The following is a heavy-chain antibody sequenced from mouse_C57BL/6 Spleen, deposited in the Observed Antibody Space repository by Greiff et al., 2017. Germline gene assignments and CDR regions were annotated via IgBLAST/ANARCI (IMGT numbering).Heavy chain of an antibody. Sequence: QVQLQQPGTELVKPGASVKLSCKASGYTFTSYWMHWVKQRPGQGLEWIGNINPSNGGTNYNEKFKSKATLTVDKSSSTAYMQLSSLTSENSAVYYDARYYYYGSSYSGYDAMDYWGQGTSVTVSS. CDR2: INPSNGGT. CDR3: ARYYYYGSSYSGYDAMDY. CDR1: GYTFTSYW. D-gene: IGHD1-1*01. V-gene: IGHV1-53*01. J-gene: IGHJ4*01.